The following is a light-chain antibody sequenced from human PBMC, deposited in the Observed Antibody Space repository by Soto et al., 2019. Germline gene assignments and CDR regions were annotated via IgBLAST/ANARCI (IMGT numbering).Light chain of an antibody. CDR1: SSDVGGYNY. V-gene: IGLV2-14*01. CDR3: STYTSSSTLV. J-gene: IGLJ2*01. CDR2: DVS. Sequence: QSALTQPASVSGSPGQSITISCTGTSSDVGGYNYVSWYQQHPGKAPKLMIYDVSNRPSGVSNRCSGSKSGNTASLTISGFQAEDEADYNCSTYTSSSTLVFGRGTQLTVL.